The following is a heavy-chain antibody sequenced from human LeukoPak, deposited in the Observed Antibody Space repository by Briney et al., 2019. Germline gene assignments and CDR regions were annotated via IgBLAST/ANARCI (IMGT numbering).Heavy chain of an antibody. CDR1: GFTFSSYA. Sequence: GGSLRLSCAASGFTFSSYAMHWVRQAPGKGLEWVAVISYDGSNKYYADSVKGRFTISRDNSKNTLYLQMNSLRAEDTAVYYCARQFGPYYDFWSGYPDVWGKGTTVTVSS. CDR3: ARQFGPYYDFWSGYPDV. V-gene: IGHV3-30-3*01. CDR2: ISYDGSNK. J-gene: IGHJ6*04. D-gene: IGHD3-3*01.